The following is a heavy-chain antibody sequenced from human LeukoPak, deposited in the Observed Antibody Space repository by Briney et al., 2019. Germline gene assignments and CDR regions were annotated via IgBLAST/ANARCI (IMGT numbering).Heavy chain of an antibody. Sequence: SETLSLTCTVSGGSISSYYWSWIRQPAGKGLESIGHISTSGSTNYNPSLKSRVTISVDTSKNQFSLKLSSVTAADTAVYYCARGVLVDWFDPWGQGTLVTVSS. J-gene: IGHJ5*02. V-gene: IGHV4-4*07. D-gene: IGHD3-10*01. CDR1: GGSISSYY. CDR2: ISTSGST. CDR3: ARGVLVDWFDP.